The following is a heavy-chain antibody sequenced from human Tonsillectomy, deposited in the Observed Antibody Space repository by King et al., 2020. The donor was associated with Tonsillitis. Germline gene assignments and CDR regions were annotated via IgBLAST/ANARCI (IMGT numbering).Heavy chain of an antibody. CDR1: GGTFSSYA. Sequence: QLVQSGAEVKKPGSSVKVSCKASGGTFSSYAISWVRQAPGQGLEWMGRIIPILGIANYAQKFQGRVTITADKSTSTAYMELSSLRSEDTAVYYCGREGERATTPHGGQGTLVTVSS. CDR2: IIPILGIA. J-gene: IGHJ4*02. CDR3: GREGERATTPH. V-gene: IGHV1-69*04. D-gene: IGHD5-24*01.